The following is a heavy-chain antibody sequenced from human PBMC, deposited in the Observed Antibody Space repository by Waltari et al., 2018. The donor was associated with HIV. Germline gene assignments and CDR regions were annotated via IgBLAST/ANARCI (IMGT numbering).Heavy chain of an antibody. CDR3: ARDYSGTYADFDY. CDR2: ISSSGRTI. CDR1: GFTFGSYS. D-gene: IGHD1-26*01. J-gene: IGHJ4*02. V-gene: IGHV3-48*01. Sequence: EVQLVESGGGLVQPGGFLRLSCAASGFTFGSYSMDWGRQAPGKGLEWVSNISSSGRTIYYADSVRGRFTISRDNAKNSLYLQLNSLRAEDTAVYYCARDYSGTYADFDYWGQGTLVTVSS.